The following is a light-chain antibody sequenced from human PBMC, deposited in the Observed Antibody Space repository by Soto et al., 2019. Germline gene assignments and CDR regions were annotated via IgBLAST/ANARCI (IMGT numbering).Light chain of an antibody. J-gene: IGLJ3*02. CDR1: SSNIGNNY. V-gene: IGLV1-51*01. CDR2: DNN. Sequence: QSVLTQPPSVSAAPGQKVTISCSGSSSNIGNNYVSWYQQLPGTAPKHLIYDNNIRHSGIPDRFSGSKSGTSATLGITGLQTGDEADYYCGTWDSSLSAGVFGGGTPLTVL. CDR3: GTWDSSLSAGV.